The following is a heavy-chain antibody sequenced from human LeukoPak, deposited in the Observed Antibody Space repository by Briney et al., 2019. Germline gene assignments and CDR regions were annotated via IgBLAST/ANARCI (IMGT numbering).Heavy chain of an antibody. CDR3: ANGPREVGATSLYYFDY. CDR2: IKQDGSEK. Sequence: PGGSLTLSCPASGFTFSRYWMSWVRQAPGKGLEWVANIKQDGSEKYYVDSVKGRFTISRDNSKNTLYLQMNSLRAEDTAVYYCANGPREVGATSLYYFDYWGQATLVTASS. V-gene: IGHV3-7*01. D-gene: IGHD1-26*01. J-gene: IGHJ4*02. CDR1: GFTFSRYW.